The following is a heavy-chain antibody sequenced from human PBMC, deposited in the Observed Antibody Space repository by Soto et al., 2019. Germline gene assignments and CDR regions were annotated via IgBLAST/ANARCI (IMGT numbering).Heavy chain of an antibody. Sequence: GGSLRLSCAASGFTFSSYGMHWVRQAPGKGLEWVAVIWYDGSNKYYADSVKGRFTISRDNSKNTLYLQMNSLRAEDTAVYYCARDSDMITFGGVNPHIDYWGQGTLVTVSS. D-gene: IGHD3-16*01. J-gene: IGHJ4*02. V-gene: IGHV3-33*01. CDR3: ARDSDMITFGGVNPHIDY. CDR1: GFTFSSYG. CDR2: IWYDGSNK.